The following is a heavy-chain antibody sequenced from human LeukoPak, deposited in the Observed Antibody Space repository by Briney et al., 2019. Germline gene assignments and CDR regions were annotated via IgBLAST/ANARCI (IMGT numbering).Heavy chain of an antibody. CDR3: ARAYRFGVVIASFDY. CDR2: IYYSGST. D-gene: IGHD3-3*01. J-gene: IGHJ4*02. Sequence: SETLSLTCTVSGGSISSGGYYWSWIHQHPGKGLEWIGYIYYSGSTYYNPSLKSRVTISVGTSKNQFSLKLSSVTAADTAVYYCARAYRFGVVIASFDYWGQGTLVTVSS. V-gene: IGHV4-31*03. CDR1: GGSISSGGYY.